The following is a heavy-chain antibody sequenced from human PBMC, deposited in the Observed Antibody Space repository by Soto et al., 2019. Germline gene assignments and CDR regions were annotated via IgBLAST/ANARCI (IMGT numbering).Heavy chain of an antibody. Sequence: TLRRQYAVSGGYIAPTTRRWFRHHTGGGLEWTGLSSLSGNTDYNPSLRSRLTMSFDTSKSQFSLRLTSVNAAETAVYYCAREAKQRPGYYHLGLDVRGQGNTVTGSS. CDR2: SSLSGNT. V-gene: IGHV4-4*07. J-gene: IGHJ6*02. CDR1: GGYIAPTT. D-gene: IGHD3-3*02. CDR3: AREAKQRPGYYHLGLDV.